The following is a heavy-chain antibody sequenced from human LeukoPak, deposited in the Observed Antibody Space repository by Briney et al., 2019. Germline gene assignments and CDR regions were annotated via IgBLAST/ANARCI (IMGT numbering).Heavy chain of an antibody. CDR1: GGTFSSYA. V-gene: IGHV1-69*05. J-gene: IGHJ4*02. CDR2: IIPIFGTA. CDR3: ARASGSYSADFDY. Sequence: SVKVSCKASGGTFSSYAISWVRQAPGQGLEWMGGIIPIFGTANYAQKFQGRVTVTTDESTSTAYMELSSLRSEDTAVYYCARASGSYSADFDYWGQGTLVTVSS. D-gene: IGHD1-26*01.